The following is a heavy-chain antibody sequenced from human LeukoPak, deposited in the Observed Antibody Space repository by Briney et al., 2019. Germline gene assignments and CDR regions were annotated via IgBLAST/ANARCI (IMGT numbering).Heavy chain of an antibody. CDR2: IYTSGST. D-gene: IGHD3-10*01. Sequence: SETLSLTCTVSGGSISSGSYYWSWIRQPAGKGLEWIGRIYTSGSTNYNPSLKSRVTISVDTSKNQFSLKLSSVTAADTAAYYCARESHYYGSTGRFDPWGQGTLVTVSS. J-gene: IGHJ5*02. CDR3: ARESHYYGSTGRFDP. V-gene: IGHV4-61*02. CDR1: GGSISSGSYY.